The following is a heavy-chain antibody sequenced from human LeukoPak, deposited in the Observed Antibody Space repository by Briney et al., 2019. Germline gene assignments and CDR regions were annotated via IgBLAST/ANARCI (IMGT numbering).Heavy chain of an antibody. Sequence: PSETLSLTCTVSGGSISSSSYYWGWIRQPPGKGLEWIGSIYYSGSTYYNPSLKSRVTISVDTSKNQFSLKLSSVTAADTAVYYCARAPQDPYPSSGYYYVPRYYYYYMDVWGKGTTVTVSS. CDR1: GGSISSSSYY. V-gene: IGHV4-39*07. D-gene: IGHD3-22*01. CDR3: ARAPQDPYPSSGYYYVPRYYYYYMDV. J-gene: IGHJ6*03. CDR2: IYYSGST.